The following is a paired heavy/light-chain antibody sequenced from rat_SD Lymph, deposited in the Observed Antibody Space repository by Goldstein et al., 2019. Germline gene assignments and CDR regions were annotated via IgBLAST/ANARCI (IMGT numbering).Heavy chain of an antibody. V-gene: IGHV5-34*01. CDR3: ARDGIRGISTSFDY. J-gene: IGHJ2*01. D-gene: IGHD2-7*01. Sequence: EVQLVESGGGLVQPGRSLKLSCVASGFTFSNYGMNWIRQAPGKGLEWVAYINSGSSYIYYAETVKGRFTISRDNAKNTLYLQMTSLRSGDTALYYCARDGIRGISTSFDYWGQGVMVSVSS. CDR1: GFTFSNYG. CDR2: INSGSSYI.
Light chain of an antibody. Sequence: DIQMTQSPSLLSASVGDRVTLNCKASQNINKNLNWYQQKLGEAPKLLIYYTNNLQTGIPSRFSGSGSGTDYTLTISSLQPEDVATYFCFQYNSGPTFGAGTKLELK. J-gene: IGKJ2-1*01. CDR2: YTN. CDR3: FQYNSGPT. V-gene: IGKV15S2*01. CDR1: QNINKN.